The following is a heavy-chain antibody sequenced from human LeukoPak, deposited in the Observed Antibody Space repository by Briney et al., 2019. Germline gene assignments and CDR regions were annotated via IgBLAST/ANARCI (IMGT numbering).Heavy chain of an antibody. V-gene: IGHV4-61*02. CDR1: GGSISSGSYY. D-gene: IGHD3-10*01. Sequence: PSETLSLTCTVSGGSISSGSYYWSWIRQPAGKGLEWIGRIYTSGSTNYNPSLKSRVTISVDTSKNQFSLKLSSVTAADTAVYYCARAPMVRGVIRAYYFDYWGQGTLVTVSS. CDR3: ARAPMVRGVIRAYYFDY. CDR2: IYTSGST. J-gene: IGHJ4*02.